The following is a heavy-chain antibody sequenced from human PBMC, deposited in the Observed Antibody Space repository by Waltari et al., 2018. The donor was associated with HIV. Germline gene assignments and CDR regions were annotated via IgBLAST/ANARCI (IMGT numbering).Heavy chain of an antibody. V-gene: IGHV3-21*01. CDR3: ARDFWGGYYYGMDV. Sequence: EVQLVESGGGLVKPGGSLRPPCAAPGFTFCRLSLNGVRQAPGKWLEWFSSISSSSSYIYYADSVKGRFTISRDNAKNSLYLQMNSLRAEDTAVYYCARDFWGGYYYGMDVWGQGTTVTVSS. J-gene: IGHJ6*02. CDR2: ISSSSSYI. D-gene: IGHD3-16*01. CDR1: GFTFCRLS.